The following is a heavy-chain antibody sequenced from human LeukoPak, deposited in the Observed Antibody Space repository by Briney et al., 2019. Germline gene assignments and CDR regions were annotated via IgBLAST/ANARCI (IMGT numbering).Heavy chain of an antibody. Sequence: SETLSLTCTVSGGSISSGGYYWSWIRQHPGKGLEWIGYIYCSGSTYYNPSLKSRVTISVDTSKNQFSLKLNSVTAADTAVYYCVFGELSPGNFDYWGQGTLVTVSS. J-gene: IGHJ4*02. CDR3: VFGELSPGNFDY. V-gene: IGHV4-31*03. CDR1: GGSISSGGYY. CDR2: IYCSGST. D-gene: IGHD3-10*02.